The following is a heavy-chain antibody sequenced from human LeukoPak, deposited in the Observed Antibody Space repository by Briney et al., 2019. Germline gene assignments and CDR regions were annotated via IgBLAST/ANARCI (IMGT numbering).Heavy chain of an antibody. V-gene: IGHV4-59*01. D-gene: IGHD1-20*01. CDR3: ARALRARITGTTASVYGMDV. CDR2: IYYSGSN. Sequence: TSETLSLTCTVSGGSISSYYWSWIRQPPGKGLEWIGYIYYSGSNNYNPSLKSRVTISVDTSKNQFSLKLSSVTAADTAVYYCARALRARITGTTASVYGMDVWGQGTTVTVSS. J-gene: IGHJ6*02. CDR1: GGSISSYY.